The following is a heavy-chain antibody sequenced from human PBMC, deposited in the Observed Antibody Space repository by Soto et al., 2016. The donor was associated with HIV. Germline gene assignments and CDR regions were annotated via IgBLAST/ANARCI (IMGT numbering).Heavy chain of an antibody. Sequence: QVQLQESGPGLVKPSQTLSLTCIVSGGSMSNSDYYWSWIRQRPGKGLEWIGYISDTGNTYYNPSLESRLYISVDTSKSHFSLNLSSVTVADTAVYYCARVSTTMTIVVITLFFDYWAREPWSTSP. CDR2: ISDTGNT. CDR3: ARVSTTMTIVVITLFFDY. D-gene: IGHD3-22*01. J-gene: IGHJ4*02. CDR1: GGSMSNSDYY. V-gene: IGHV4-31*03.